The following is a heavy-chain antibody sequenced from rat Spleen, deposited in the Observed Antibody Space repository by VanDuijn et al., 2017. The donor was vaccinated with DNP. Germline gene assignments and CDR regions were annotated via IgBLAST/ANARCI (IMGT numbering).Heavy chain of an antibody. CDR2: ISHDGGST. CDR1: GFIFSDYY. CDR3: VRPEAEAA. V-gene: IGHV5-7*01. Sequence: EVQLVESGGGLVQPGRSLKLSCAASGFIFSDYYMAWVRQAPTKGLECVAYISHDGGSTFYGDSVKGRFTISRDNGKKTLYLQMDSLRSEDTATYYCVRPEAEAAWGQGTSVTVSS. J-gene: IGHJ4*01.